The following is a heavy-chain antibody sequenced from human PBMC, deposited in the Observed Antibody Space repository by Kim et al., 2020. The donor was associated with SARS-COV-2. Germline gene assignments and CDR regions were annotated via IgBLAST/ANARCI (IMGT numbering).Heavy chain of an antibody. J-gene: IGHJ4*02. CDR1: GYTFTSYA. V-gene: IGHV1-3*01. D-gene: IGHD3-22*01. CDR2: INAGNGNT. CDR3: AWGGSGYYRGDY. Sequence: ASVKVSCQASGYTFTSYAMHWVRQAPGQRLEWMGWINAGNGNTKYSQKFQGRVTITRDTSASTAYMELSSLRSEDTAVYYCAWGGSGYYRGDYWGQGTLVTVSS.